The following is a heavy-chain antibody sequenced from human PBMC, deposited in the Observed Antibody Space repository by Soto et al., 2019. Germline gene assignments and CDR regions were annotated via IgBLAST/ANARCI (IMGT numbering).Heavy chain of an antibody. CDR1: GFTFSSYA. V-gene: IGHV3-23*01. CDR2: ISGSGGST. D-gene: IGHD4-17*01. J-gene: IGHJ6*02. CDR3: VSPDYGDLRTEVVYYYYGMDV. Sequence: GGSLRLSCAASGFTFSSYAMSWVRQAPGKGLEWVSAISGSGGSTYYADSVKGRFTISRDNSKNTLYLQMNSLRAEDTAVYYCVSPDYGDLRTEVVYYYYGMDVWGQGTTVTVSS.